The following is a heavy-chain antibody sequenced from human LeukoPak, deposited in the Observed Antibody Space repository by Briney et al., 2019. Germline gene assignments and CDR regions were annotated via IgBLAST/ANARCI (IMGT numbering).Heavy chain of an antibody. V-gene: IGHV4-59*12. CDR1: GGSISSYY. Sequence: SETLSLTCTVSGGSISSYYWSWVRQPPGKGLEWIGYIYYIGTTNYNPSLKSRVTMSVDTSKNQFSLKLSSVTAADTAVYYCAREIAAAGNNWFDPWGQGTLVTVSS. J-gene: IGHJ5*02. D-gene: IGHD6-13*01. CDR2: IYYIGTT. CDR3: AREIAAAGNNWFDP.